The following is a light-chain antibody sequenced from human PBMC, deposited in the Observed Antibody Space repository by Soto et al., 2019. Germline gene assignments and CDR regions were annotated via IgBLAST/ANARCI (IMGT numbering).Light chain of an antibody. Sequence: DIQMTQSPSSLSASVGDRVTITCRASQSISSYLNWYQQKPGKAPKLLIYAASSLQSGVPSRVSGSVSGTEFKHTISRLQPEEFATYYCQQSYRTPLTFDPGTKVDI. CDR2: AAS. J-gene: IGKJ3*01. CDR3: QQSYRTPLT. V-gene: IGKV1-39*01. CDR1: QSISSY.